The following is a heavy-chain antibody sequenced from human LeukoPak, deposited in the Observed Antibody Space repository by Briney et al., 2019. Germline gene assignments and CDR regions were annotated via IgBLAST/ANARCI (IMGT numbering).Heavy chain of an antibody. D-gene: IGHD2-2*01. Sequence: GGSLRLSCVASGFTFRSYSMNWVRQAPEKGLEWVSYISSTSGTIYYADSMKGRFTISRDNAKNSLYLQMNGLRAEDTAVYYCARELVVPAAISSYDAFDIWGQGTMVTVSS. CDR2: ISSTSGTI. CDR1: GFTFRSYS. J-gene: IGHJ3*02. CDR3: ARELVVPAAISSYDAFDI. V-gene: IGHV3-48*04.